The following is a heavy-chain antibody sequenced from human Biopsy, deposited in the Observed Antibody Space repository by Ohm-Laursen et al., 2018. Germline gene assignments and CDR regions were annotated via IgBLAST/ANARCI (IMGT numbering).Heavy chain of an antibody. CDR1: GGSISNYF. Sequence: GTLSLTCAVSGGSISNYFWTWIRQPPGRGLEWIGYFRFEDRTSYNSSLKSRVTISADTSKNQFSLRLSSVTAADTAVYYCALGGGSYVNFDYWGQGTLVTVSS. CDR3: ALGGGSYVNFDY. D-gene: IGHD1-26*01. CDR2: FRFEDRT. J-gene: IGHJ4*02. V-gene: IGHV4-59*01.